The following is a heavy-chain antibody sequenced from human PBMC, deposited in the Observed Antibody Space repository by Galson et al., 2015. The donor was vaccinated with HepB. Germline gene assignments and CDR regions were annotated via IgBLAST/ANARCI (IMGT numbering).Heavy chain of an antibody. J-gene: IGHJ4*02. D-gene: IGHD1-20*01. V-gene: IGHV3-7*01. Sequence: SLRLSCAASGFTFSSYWMSWVRQAPRKGLEWVANIKQDGSEKYYVDSVKGRFTISRDNAKNSLYLQMNSLRAEDTAVYYCARVFLITGIGYFDYWGQGTLVTVSS. CDR1: GFTFSSYW. CDR3: ARVFLITGIGYFDY. CDR2: IKQDGSEK.